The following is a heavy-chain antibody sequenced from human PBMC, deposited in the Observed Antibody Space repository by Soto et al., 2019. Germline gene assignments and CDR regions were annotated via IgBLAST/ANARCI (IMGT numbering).Heavy chain of an antibody. Sequence: EVQLVESGGGLVQPGGSLRLSCVASGFTFSTYSMNWVRQAPGKGLEWLSYISSSSSNIYYADSVKGRFTISRDNAKNSLYLQMNSLRAEDTAVYYCARDDYGGQIAPWGQGTLVTVSS. V-gene: IGHV3-48*01. D-gene: IGHD4-17*01. J-gene: IGHJ5*02. CDR3: ARDDYGGQIAP. CDR2: ISSSSSNI. CDR1: GFTFSTYS.